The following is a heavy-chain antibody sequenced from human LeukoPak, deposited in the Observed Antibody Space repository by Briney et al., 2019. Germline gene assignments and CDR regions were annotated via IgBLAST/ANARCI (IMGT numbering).Heavy chain of an antibody. CDR3: ARDSAASSKYVGDY. CDR2: ISSSGATI. CDR1: GFTSSDFH. J-gene: IGHJ4*02. V-gene: IGHV3-11*04. D-gene: IGHD4-11*01. Sequence: GGSLRLSCAASGFTSSDFHMSWIRQAPGKGLEWVSYISSSGATIYYADSVKGRFTISRDNAKNSLYLQMNSLRAEDTAMCYCARDSAASSKYVGDYWGQGTLVTVSS.